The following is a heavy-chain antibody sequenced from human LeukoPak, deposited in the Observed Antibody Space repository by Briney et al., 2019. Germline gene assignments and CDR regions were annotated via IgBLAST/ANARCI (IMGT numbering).Heavy chain of an antibody. CDR2: IWYDGSNK. J-gene: IGHJ3*02. CDR1: GFTFSSYG. D-gene: IGHD3-10*01. CDR3: ARAYYYGSGSPDHAFDI. V-gene: IGHV3-33*01. Sequence: GGSLRLSCAASGFTFSSYGMHWVRQAPGKGPEWVAVIWYDGSNKYYADSVKGRFTISRDNSKDTLYLQMNSLRAEDTAVYYCARAYYYGSGSPDHAFDIWGQGTMVTVSS.